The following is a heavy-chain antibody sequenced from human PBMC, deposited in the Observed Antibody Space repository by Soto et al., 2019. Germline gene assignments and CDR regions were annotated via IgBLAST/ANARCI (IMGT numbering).Heavy chain of an antibody. D-gene: IGHD1-1*01. V-gene: IGHV4-59*01. Sequence: XETLSLTSTVSNYSISTYYWTWVRQPPGKGLEWIGYVYYSGTTNYNPSLKSRVGMSIDTSKNQFSLELKSVTAADTATYYCVRDYLSTGFDTWGQGTLVTL. CDR3: VRDYLSTGFDT. CDR1: NYSISTYY. CDR2: VYYSGTT. J-gene: IGHJ5*02.